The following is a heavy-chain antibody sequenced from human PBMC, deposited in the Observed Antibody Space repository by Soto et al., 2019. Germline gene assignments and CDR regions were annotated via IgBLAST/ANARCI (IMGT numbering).Heavy chain of an antibody. CDR2: ISGSSGTI. J-gene: IGHJ4*02. Sequence: GGSLRLSCAASGFTFSSHSMNWFRQAPGKGLEWISYISGSSGTIYYADSVKGRFTISRDNAKNSLYLQVNSLRDEDTAVYYCARDASTDYYFVPLDSWGRGTLVTVSS. CDR1: GFTFSSHS. CDR3: ARDASTDYYFVPLDS. V-gene: IGHV3-48*02. D-gene: IGHD3-9*01.